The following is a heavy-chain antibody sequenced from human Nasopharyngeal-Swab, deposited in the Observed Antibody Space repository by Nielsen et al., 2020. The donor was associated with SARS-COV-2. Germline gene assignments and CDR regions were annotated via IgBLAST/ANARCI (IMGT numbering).Heavy chain of an antibody. CDR3: VKDSSGYEFDS. Sequence: GESLKISCSASGFTFSNYAMHWVRQAPGKGLEYVSAISSTGGNTYYTDSVKGRFTISRDNSKNTLYLQVGSLRVEDTAVYYCVKDSSGYEFDSWGQGTLVTVSS. V-gene: IGHV3-64D*06. J-gene: IGHJ4*02. CDR1: GFTFSNYA. CDR2: ISSTGGNT. D-gene: IGHD3-22*01.